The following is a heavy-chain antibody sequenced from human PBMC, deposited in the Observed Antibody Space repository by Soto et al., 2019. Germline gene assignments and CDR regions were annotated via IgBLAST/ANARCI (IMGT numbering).Heavy chain of an antibody. V-gene: IGHV5-51*01. CDR1: GYSFTSYW. CDR3: ARQLAGWQQLVLGYFDY. J-gene: IGHJ4*02. D-gene: IGHD6-13*01. CDR2: IYPGDSDT. Sequence: GESLKISCKGSGYSFTSYWIGSVRQMPGKGLEWMGIIYPGDSDTRYSPSFQGQVTISADKSISTAYLQWSSLKASDTAMYYCARQLAGWQQLVLGYFDYWGQGTLVTVSS.